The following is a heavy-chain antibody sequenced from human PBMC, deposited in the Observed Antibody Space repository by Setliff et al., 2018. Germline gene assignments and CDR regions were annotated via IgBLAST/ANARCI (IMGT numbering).Heavy chain of an antibody. CDR1: GYTFTKYG. J-gene: IGHJ5*02. D-gene: IGHD3-22*01. V-gene: IGHV1-18*01. CDR2: ISPYNGNT. Sequence: ASVKVSCKAFGYTFTKYGIDWVRQAPGQGLEWLGWISPYNGNTDYVYNVRDRITMTTDTSTGTAYMELRSLTSDDTAVYYCARSYYYDSSAANWFDPWGQGTLVTAPQ. CDR3: ARSYYYDSSAANWFDP.